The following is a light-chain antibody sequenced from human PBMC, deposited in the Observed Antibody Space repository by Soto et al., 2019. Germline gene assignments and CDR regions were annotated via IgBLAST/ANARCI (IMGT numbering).Light chain of an antibody. J-gene: IGLJ2*01. CDR3: SSYTTSSTHVV. V-gene: IGLV2-14*01. CDR2: DVS. Sequence: QSALTQPASVSGSPGQSITISCTGTSSDVGSYNYVSWYQQYPGKVPKLMIYDVSNRPSGVSYRFSGSKSGNTASLTISGLQAEDEADYYCSSYTTSSTHVVFGGGTKVTVL. CDR1: SSDVGSYNY.